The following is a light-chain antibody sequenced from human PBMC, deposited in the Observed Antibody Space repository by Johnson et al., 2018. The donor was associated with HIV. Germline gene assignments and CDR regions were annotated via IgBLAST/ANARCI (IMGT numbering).Light chain of an antibody. J-gene: IGLJ1*01. CDR1: SSNIGNNY. Sequence: SVLTQPPPVSAAPGQKVTISCSGSSSNIGNNYVSWYQQLPGTAPKLLIYDNNKRPSGIPDRFSGSKSGTSATLGITGLQTGDEADYYCGTWDSSLSAYVFRTWTKVTVL. CDR2: DNN. V-gene: IGLV1-51*01. CDR3: GTWDSSLSAYV.